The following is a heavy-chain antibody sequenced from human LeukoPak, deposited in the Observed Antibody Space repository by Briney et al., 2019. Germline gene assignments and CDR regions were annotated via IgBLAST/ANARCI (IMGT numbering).Heavy chain of an antibody. Sequence: GGSLRLSCAASGFTFSSYGMHWVRQAPGKGLEWVAVISYDGSNKYYADSVKGRFTISRDNSKNTLYLQMNSLRAEDTAVYYCAKAEAVVTATVVYFDYWGQGTLVTVSS. V-gene: IGHV3-30*18. D-gene: IGHD2-21*02. CDR1: GFTFSSYG. CDR3: AKAEAVVTATVVYFDY. CDR2: ISYDGSNK. J-gene: IGHJ4*02.